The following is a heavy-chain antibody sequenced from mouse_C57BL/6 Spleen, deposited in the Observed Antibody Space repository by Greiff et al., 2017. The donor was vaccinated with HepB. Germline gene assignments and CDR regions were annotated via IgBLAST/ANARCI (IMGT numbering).Heavy chain of an antibody. J-gene: IGHJ1*03. D-gene: IGHD1-1*01. CDR2: IDPETGGT. CDR3: TMITTVVATDWYFDV. V-gene: IGHV1-15*01. CDR1: GYTFTDYE. Sequence: QVQLKESGAELVRPGASVTLSCKASGYTFTDYEMHWVKQTPVHGLEWIGAIDPETGGTAYNQKFKGKAILTADKSSSTAYMELRSLTSEDSAVYYCTMITTVVATDWYFDVWGTGTTVTVSS.